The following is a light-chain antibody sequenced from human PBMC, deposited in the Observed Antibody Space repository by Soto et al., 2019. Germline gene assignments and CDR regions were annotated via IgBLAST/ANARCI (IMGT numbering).Light chain of an antibody. CDR3: QHYGSSPPYT. J-gene: IGKJ2*01. Sequence: EVVLTQSPGTLSLSPGERATLSCRASQSVSNNYFAWYQQKPGQAPRLLIFGSSDRDTGIPDRFSGSGSGAAFTLTISRLEPEDFAVYYGQHYGSSPPYTFGQGTKLEIK. CDR1: QSVSNNY. V-gene: IGKV3-20*01. CDR2: GSS.